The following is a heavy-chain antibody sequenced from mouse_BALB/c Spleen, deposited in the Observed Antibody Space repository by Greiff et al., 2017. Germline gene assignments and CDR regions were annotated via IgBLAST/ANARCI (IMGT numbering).Heavy chain of an antibody. CDR2: ISYDGSN. J-gene: IGHJ3*01. CDR3: ARGGIMTTVVAKAY. Sequence: EVKLVESGPGLVKPSQSLSLTCSVTGYSITSGYYWNWIRQFPGNKLEWMGYISYDGSNNYNPSLKNRISITRDTSKNQFFLKLNSVTTEDTATYYCARGGIMTTVVAKAYWGQGTLVTVSA. D-gene: IGHD1-1*01. V-gene: IGHV3-6*02. CDR1: GYSITSGYY.